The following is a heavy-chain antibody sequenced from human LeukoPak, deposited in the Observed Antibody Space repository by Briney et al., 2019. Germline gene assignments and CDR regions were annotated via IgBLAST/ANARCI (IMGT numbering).Heavy chain of an antibody. Sequence: GGALRLSCAASGFTFSSYALRWGRPGPGEGVGWVSAISGSGGSTYHADSVKGRFTISRDNSKNTLYLQMNSLRAEDTAVYYCAKRGATGTIPPYYFDYWGQGTLVTVSS. V-gene: IGHV3-23*01. J-gene: IGHJ4*02. D-gene: IGHD1-7*01. CDR2: ISGSGGST. CDR3: AKRGATGTIPPYYFDY. CDR1: GFTFSSYA.